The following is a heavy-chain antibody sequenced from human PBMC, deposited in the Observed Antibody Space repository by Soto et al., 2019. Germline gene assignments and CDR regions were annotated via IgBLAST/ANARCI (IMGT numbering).Heavy chain of an antibody. J-gene: IGHJ4*02. CDR3: ASRDPGTSVDY. D-gene: IGHD1-7*01. V-gene: IGHV4-4*02. CDR2: IYRTGST. Sequence: QVQLQESGPGLVKPSGTLSLTCAVSGGSLPSNNWLTWVRQPPGQGLEWIGEIYRTGSTNYNPSINSRVTISLDKSENQFSLKVTSLTAADTAVYYCASRDPGTSVDYWGQGTLVNVSS. CDR1: GGSLPSNNW.